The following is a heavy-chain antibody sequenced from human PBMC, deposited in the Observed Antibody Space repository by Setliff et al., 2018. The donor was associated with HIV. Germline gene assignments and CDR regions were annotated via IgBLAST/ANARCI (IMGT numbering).Heavy chain of an antibody. D-gene: IGHD6-6*01. CDR2: IYYSGST. V-gene: IGHV4-59*11. Sequence: SETLSLTCTVSGGSISGHYWNWIRQPPGKGLEWIGYIYYSGSTNYNPSFKSRVTMSVDTSKNQFSLKLSSVTAADTAVYYCARGGRSLAAQTWFDPWGQGTLVTVSS. J-gene: IGHJ5*02. CDR1: GGSISGHY. CDR3: ARGGRSLAAQTWFDP.